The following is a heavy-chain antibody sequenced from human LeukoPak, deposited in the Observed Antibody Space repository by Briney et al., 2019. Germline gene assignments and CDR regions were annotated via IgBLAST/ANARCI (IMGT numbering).Heavy chain of an antibody. CDR3: ARVIKVAGTKGYFDL. J-gene: IGHJ1*01. Sequence: ASVKVSCKASGYTFTDYYIHWLRQAAGQGLEWMGWFNPNSGGTDYARKFQGRVTMTGDTSISTVYMDLTRLKADDMAVYYSARVIKVAGTKGYFDLWGQGTLITVSS. CDR2: FNPNSGGT. D-gene: IGHD6-19*01. CDR1: GYTFTDYY. V-gene: IGHV1-2*02.